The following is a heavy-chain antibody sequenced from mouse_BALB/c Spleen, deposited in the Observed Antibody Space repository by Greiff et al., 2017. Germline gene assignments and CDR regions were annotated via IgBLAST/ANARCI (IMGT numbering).Heavy chain of an antibody. CDR1: GYTFTSYW. Sequence: QVQLQQPGAELVKPGASVRMSCKASGYTFTSYWITWVKQRPGQGLEWIGDIYPGNYSSNYNEKFKSKATLTVDTSSSAAYMQLSSLTSEDSAVYFCARWGREYFDYWGQGTTLTVSS. J-gene: IGHJ2*01. CDR2: IYPGNYSS. V-gene: IGHV1-55*01. D-gene: IGHD3-3*01. CDR3: ARWGREYFDY.